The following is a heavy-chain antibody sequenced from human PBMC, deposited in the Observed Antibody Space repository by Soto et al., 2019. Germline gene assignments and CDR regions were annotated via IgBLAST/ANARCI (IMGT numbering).Heavy chain of an antibody. CDR3: ATRSPIYCSGGSCPRDYYYGMDV. CDR1: GGTFSSYA. D-gene: IGHD2-15*01. J-gene: IGHJ6*02. V-gene: IGHV1-69*13. Sequence: GASVKVSCKASGGTFSSYAISWVRQAPGQGLEWTGGIIPIFGTANYAQKFQGRVTITADESTSTAYMELSSLRSEDTAVYYCATRSPIYCSGGSCPRDYYYGMDVWGQGTTVTVSS. CDR2: IIPIFGTA.